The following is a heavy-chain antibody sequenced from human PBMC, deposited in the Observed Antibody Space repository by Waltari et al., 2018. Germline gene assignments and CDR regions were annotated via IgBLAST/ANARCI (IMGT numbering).Heavy chain of an antibody. Sequence: QVQLQQWGAGLLKPSETLSLTCAVYGPSFSSYYCGWVRQSPGKGLEWSGKTRPPERTNYNPSLEGRVTISVDTSANQFSLKLHSVTAADTGLYFCTRGGNYDFWSHSPFVDPGGQGTLVTVSS. CDR3: TRGGNYDFWSHSPFVDP. CDR1: GPSFSSYY. J-gene: IGHJ5*02. D-gene: IGHD3-3*01. CDR2: TRPPERT. V-gene: IGHV4-34*02.